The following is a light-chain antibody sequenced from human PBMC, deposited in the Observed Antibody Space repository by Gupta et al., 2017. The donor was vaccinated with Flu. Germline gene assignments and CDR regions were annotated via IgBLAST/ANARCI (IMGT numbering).Light chain of an antibody. Sequence: QSAMTPPASVPVSPGQSITISFTGTHSNVGSFTLFPCYQQHPGKAPKLMIYEGSKRPSGVSKCFSASKGGTTAFTTISAHQAEDEADYYCCSYTGSSTVVFGTGTKVTVL. CDR3: CSYTGSSTVV. CDR2: EGS. V-gene: IGLV2-23*01. J-gene: IGLJ1*01. CDR1: HSNVGSFTL.